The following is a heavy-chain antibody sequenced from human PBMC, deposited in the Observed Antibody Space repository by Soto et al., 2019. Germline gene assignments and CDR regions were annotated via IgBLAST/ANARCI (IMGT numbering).Heavy chain of an antibody. CDR3: AREGGSGSLEYYFDY. V-gene: IGHV4-31*03. CDR2: IYYSGST. Sequence: PSETLSLTCTVSGGSISSGGYYWSWIRQHPGKGLEWIGYIYYSGSTYYNPSLKSRVTISVDTSKNQFSLKLSSVTAADTAVYYCAREGGSGSLEYYFDYWGQGTLVTVSS. CDR1: GGSISSGGYY. D-gene: IGHD3-10*01. J-gene: IGHJ4*02.